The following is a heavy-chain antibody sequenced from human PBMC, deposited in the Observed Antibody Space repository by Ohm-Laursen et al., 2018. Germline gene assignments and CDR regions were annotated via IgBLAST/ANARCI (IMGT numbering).Heavy chain of an antibody. J-gene: IGHJ4*02. D-gene: IGHD3-10*01. CDR2: ISSTGRTI. V-gene: IGHV3-48*03. CDR3: AKNQGLLWFGELLDY. Sequence: SLRLSCSASGFTFSSYEMNWVRQGPGKGLEWVSYISSTGRTIYYADSVKGRFTISRDNSKNTLYLQMNSLRAEDTAVYYCAKNQGLLWFGELLDYWGQGTLVTVSS. CDR1: GFTFSSYE.